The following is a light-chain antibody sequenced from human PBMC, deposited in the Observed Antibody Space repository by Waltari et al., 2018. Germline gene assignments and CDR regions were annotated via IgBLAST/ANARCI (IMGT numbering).Light chain of an antibody. CDR3: QQSYNSPIT. CDR2: AAS. V-gene: IGKV1-39*01. Sequence: DIQMTQSPSSLSASVGHRVHMTCRASPTISSYLIWYRQKLGKPPNLLIYAASNLHTGVPSRFSCSGSGTDFTLTISEIQPDDFATYYCQQSYNSPITFGQGTRLEIQ. CDR1: PTISSY. J-gene: IGKJ5*01.